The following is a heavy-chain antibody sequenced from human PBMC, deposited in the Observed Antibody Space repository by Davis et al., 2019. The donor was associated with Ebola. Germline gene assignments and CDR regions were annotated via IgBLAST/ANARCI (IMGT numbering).Heavy chain of an antibody. CDR3: ARAQFPTTSDH. CDR1: GFSFTDYG. V-gene: IGHV1-18*01. Sequence: SVQVSCKASGFSFTDYGLPWVRQAPAQGLEFMGWISAYTGHTNYAQNVQGRVAMTTDTSTNPAYMEVGSLRPDDTAVYYCARAQFPTTSDHWGQGTLVTVSS. J-gene: IGHJ4*02. CDR2: ISAYTGHT. D-gene: IGHD1-1*01.